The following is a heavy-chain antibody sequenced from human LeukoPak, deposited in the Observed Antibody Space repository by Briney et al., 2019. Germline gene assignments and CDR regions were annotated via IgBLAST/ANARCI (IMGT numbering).Heavy chain of an antibody. CDR3: ARIKAYSYGYNYFDY. CDR1: GFTFSSYS. D-gene: IGHD5-18*01. CDR2: ISSSSSTI. V-gene: IGHV3-48*04. Sequence: GGSLRLSCAASGFTFSSYSMNWVRQAPGKGLEWVSYISSSSSTIYYADSVKGRFTISRDNAKNSLYLQMNSLRAEDTAVYYCARIKAYSYGYNYFDYWGQGTLVTVSS. J-gene: IGHJ4*02.